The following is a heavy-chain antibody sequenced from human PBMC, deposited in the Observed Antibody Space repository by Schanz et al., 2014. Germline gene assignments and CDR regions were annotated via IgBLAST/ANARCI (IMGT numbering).Heavy chain of an antibody. Sequence: GPEVKKPGASVTVSCKASGYDFHIYAYSWVRQAPGQGPEWMGWISAYNGHTDYAQKLQGRVTLTTDTSTSTAYMELRSLRSDDTAVYYCARVQDDILTGSEYYYGMDVWGQGTTVTVSS. V-gene: IGHV1-18*01. D-gene: IGHD3-9*01. J-gene: IGHJ6*02. CDR3: ARVQDDILTGSEYYYGMDV. CDR1: GYDFHIYA. CDR2: ISAYNGHT.